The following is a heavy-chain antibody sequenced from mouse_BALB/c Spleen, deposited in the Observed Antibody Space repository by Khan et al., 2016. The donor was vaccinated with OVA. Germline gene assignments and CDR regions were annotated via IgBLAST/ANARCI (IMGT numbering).Heavy chain of an antibody. V-gene: IGHV3-5*02. CDR1: GISITTGNYR. CDR2: IYYSGTI. J-gene: IGHJ2*01. D-gene: IGHD2-10*02. Sequence: EVELVESGPGLVKPSQTVSLTCTVTGISITTGNYRWSWIRQFPGNKLEWIGYIYYSGTITYNPSLTSRTTITRDSSKTQFFLEMNSLTAEDTATYYCARYGNYFDYWGQGTTLTVSS. CDR3: ARYGNYFDY.